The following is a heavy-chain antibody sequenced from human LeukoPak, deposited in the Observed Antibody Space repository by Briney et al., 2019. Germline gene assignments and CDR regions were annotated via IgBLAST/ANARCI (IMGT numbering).Heavy chain of an antibody. D-gene: IGHD3-10*01. CDR1: GGSFSGYY. J-gene: IGHJ6*03. CDR2: INHSGST. V-gene: IGHV4-34*01. CDR3: ARDRMVRGVISAYYYYMDV. Sequence: SETLSLTCAVYGGSFSGYYWSWIRQPPGEGLEWIGEINHSGSTNYNPSLKSRVTISVDTSKNQFSLKLSSVTAADTAVYYCARDRMVRGVISAYYYYMDVWGKGTTVTVSS.